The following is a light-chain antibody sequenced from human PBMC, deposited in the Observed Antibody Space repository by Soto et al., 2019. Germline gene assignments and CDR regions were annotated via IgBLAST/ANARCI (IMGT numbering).Light chain of an antibody. CDR1: QSVSSSY. CDR3: QQYGSAPPKYT. J-gene: IGKJ2*01. CDR2: GAS. Sequence: EIVLTQSPGTLSLSPGERATLSCRASQSVSSSYLAWYPQKPGQAPGLLIYGASSRATGIPDRFSGSGSGTDFTLTISRLEPEDFAVYYCQQYGSAPPKYTFGQGTKLEIK. V-gene: IGKV3-20*01.